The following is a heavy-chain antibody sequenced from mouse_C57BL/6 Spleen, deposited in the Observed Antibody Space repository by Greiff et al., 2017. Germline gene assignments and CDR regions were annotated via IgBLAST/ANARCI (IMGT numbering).Heavy chain of an antibody. CDR3: ARMNYYDYDEVYAMDY. Sequence: EVKLEESGPGLVKPSQSLSLTCSVTGYSITSGYYWNWIRQFPGNKLEWMGYISYDGSNNYNPSLKNRISITRDTSKNQFFLKLNSVTTEDTATYYCARMNYYDYDEVYAMDYWGQGTSVTVSS. CDR2: ISYDGSN. V-gene: IGHV3-6*01. D-gene: IGHD2-4*01. J-gene: IGHJ4*01. CDR1: GYSITSGYY.